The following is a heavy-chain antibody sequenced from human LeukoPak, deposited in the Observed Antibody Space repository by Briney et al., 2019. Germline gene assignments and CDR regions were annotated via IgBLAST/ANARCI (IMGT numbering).Heavy chain of an antibody. CDR3: ARGGDYDIRVDY. V-gene: IGHV4-61*01. Sequence: PSETLSLTCTVSGGSVSSGSYYWSWIRQPPGKGLEWIGYIYYSGSTNYNPSLKSRVTISVDTSKNQFSLKLSSVTAADTAVYYCARGGDYDIRVDYWGQGTLVTVSS. CDR1: GGSVSSGSYY. D-gene: IGHD3-9*01. J-gene: IGHJ4*02. CDR2: IYYSGST.